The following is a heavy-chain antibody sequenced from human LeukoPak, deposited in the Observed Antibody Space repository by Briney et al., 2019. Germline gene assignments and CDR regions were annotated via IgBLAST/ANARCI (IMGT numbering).Heavy chain of an antibody. CDR2: ISYDGSNK. D-gene: IGHD6-13*01. V-gene: IGHV3-30*18. CDR3: AKDRPRIAAAGTDAFDI. CDR1: GFTFSSYG. J-gene: IGHJ3*02. Sequence: QPGRSLRLSCAASGFTFSSYGMHWVRQAPGKGLEWVAVISYDGSNKYYADSVKGRFTISRDNSKNTLYLQMNSLRAEDTAVYYCAKDRPRIAAAGTDAFDIWGQGTMVTVSS.